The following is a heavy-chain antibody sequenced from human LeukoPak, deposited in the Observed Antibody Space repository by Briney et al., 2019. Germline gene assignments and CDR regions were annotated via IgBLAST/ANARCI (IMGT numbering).Heavy chain of an antibody. V-gene: IGHV4-4*02. Sequence: SSGTLSLTCGVSGGSITNTNYWTWVRQPPGKGLEWIGEVNLQGSTNYNPSLMGRVAIAVDTSENHISLQLTSVTAADTAVYYCARGGIVATIPWVYWGLGTLVTVSS. CDR2: VNLQGST. CDR3: ARGGIVATIPWVY. CDR1: GGSITNTNY. J-gene: IGHJ4*02. D-gene: IGHD5-12*01.